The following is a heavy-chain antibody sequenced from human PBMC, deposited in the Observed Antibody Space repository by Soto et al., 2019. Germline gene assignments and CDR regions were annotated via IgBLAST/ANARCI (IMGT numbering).Heavy chain of an antibody. J-gene: IGHJ5*02. Sequence: QVQLRESGPGLVKPSQTLSLTCSVSGASVAGGSYYWSWVRQPPGKGLEWIGYIPSRGRPFYNPSLTSRGTISADTSKNQLSLQLTSVTAADTAVYYCARDTYSGYDFGLWGQVTLVTVSS. D-gene: IGHD5-12*01. CDR2: IPSRGRP. CDR3: ARDTYSGYDFGL. CDR1: GASVAGGSYY. V-gene: IGHV4-30-4*01.